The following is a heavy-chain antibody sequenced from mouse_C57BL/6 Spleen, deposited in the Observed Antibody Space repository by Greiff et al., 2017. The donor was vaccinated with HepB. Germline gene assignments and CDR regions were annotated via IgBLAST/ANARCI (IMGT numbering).Heavy chain of an antibody. J-gene: IGHJ4*01. V-gene: IGHV1-19*01. CDR3: ARFLGSYAMDY. CDR1: GYTFTDYY. CDR2: INPYNGGT. Sequence: VQLQQSGPVLVKPGASVKMSCKASGYTFTDYYMNWVKQSHGKSLEWIGVINPYNGGTSYNQKFKGKATLTVDKSSSTAYMELNSLTSEDSAVYYCARFLGSYAMDYWGQGTSVTVSS.